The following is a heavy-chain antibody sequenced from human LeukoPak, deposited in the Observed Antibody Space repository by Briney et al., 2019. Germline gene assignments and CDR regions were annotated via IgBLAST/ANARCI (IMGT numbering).Heavy chain of an antibody. CDR1: GGSISSSSYY. J-gene: IGHJ6*03. D-gene: IGHD3-16*01. CDR3: ARLGAITFGGVLGIYYYYYMDV. CDR2: IYYSGST. Sequence: SETLSLTCTVSGGSISSSSYYWGWIRQPPGTGLEWIGSIYYSGSTYYNPSLKSRVTISVDTSKNQFSLKLSSVTAADTAVYYCARLGAITFGGVLGIYYYYYMDVWGKGTTVTISS. V-gene: IGHV4-39*07.